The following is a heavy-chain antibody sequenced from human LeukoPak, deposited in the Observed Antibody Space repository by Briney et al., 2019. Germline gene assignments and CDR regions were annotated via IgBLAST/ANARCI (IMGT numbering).Heavy chain of an antibody. CDR2: ISYDGSNK. J-gene: IGHJ4*02. CDR1: GFTFSSYG. CDR3: AKWRADY. V-gene: IGHV3-30*18. Sequence: GGSLRLSCAASGFTFSSYGMHWVRQAPGKGLEWVAVISYDGSNKYYADSVKGRFTISRDNSKNTLYLQMNSLRAEDTAVYYCAKWRADYWGQGTLVTVSS.